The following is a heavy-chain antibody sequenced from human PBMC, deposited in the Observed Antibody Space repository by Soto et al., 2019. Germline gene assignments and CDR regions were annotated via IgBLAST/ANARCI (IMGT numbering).Heavy chain of an antibody. D-gene: IGHD2-15*01. CDR1: GFTFSSYW. Sequence: EVQLVESGGGLVQPGGSLRLSCAASGFTFSSYWMSLVRQAPGKGLEWVANIKQDGSEKYYVDSVKGRFTISRDNAKNSLYLQMNSLRAEDTAVYYCARDKRDIPLDYWGQGTLVTVSS. J-gene: IGHJ4*02. V-gene: IGHV3-7*01. CDR2: IKQDGSEK. CDR3: ARDKRDIPLDY.